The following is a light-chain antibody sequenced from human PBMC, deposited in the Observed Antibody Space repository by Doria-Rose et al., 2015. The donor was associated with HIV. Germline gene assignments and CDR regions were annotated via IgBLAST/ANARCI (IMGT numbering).Light chain of an antibody. CDR2: KAS. CDR1: QSISSW. CDR3: QQYNSPPFT. J-gene: IGKJ3*01. V-gene: IGKV1-5*03. Sequence: DIRLTQSPSTLSASVGDRVTITCRASQSISSWLAWYQQKPGKAPKLLIYKASSLESGVPSRFSGSGSGTEFTLTISSLQPDDLATYYCQQYNSPPFTFGPGTKVDIK.